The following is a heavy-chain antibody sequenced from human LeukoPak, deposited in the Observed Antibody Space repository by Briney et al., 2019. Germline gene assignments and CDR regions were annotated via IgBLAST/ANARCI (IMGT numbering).Heavy chain of an antibody. CDR2: VDPEGGET. J-gene: IGHJ4*02. CDR1: GYTFTDYY. Sequence: GASVKVSCKASGYTFTDYYMHWVQQAPGKGLEWMGRVDPEGGETIYAEKFQGRVTITADTSTDTAYMELSSLRSEDTAVYYCATSSTGGYFDYWGQGTLVTVSS. V-gene: IGHV1-69-2*01. D-gene: IGHD6-19*01. CDR3: ATSSTGGYFDY.